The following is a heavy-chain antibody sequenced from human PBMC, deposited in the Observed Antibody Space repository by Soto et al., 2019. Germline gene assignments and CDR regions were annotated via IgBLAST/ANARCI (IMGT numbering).Heavy chain of an antibody. J-gene: IGHJ4*02. CDR2: SRNKANSYTT. CDR1: GFTFSNYE. CDR3: TRNFYSGTYYFDY. D-gene: IGHD1-26*01. Sequence: GGSLRLSCAASGFTFSNYEMHWVRQAPGKGLEWVGRSRNKANSYTTEYAASVKGRFTISRDDSENSLYLQMSSLKTEDTAVYYCTRNFYSGTYYFDYWGQGTLVTVSS. V-gene: IGHV3-72*01.